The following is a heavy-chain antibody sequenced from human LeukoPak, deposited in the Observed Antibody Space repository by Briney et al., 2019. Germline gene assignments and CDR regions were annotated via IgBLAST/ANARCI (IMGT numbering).Heavy chain of an antibody. D-gene: IGHD6-19*01. Sequence: GGSLRLSCAASGFAFNFYVITWVRQAPGKGLEWISFTTGNGVSTYYADSVKGRFSISRDNSKNTLDLQMNSPGAEDTAVYYCARGSRVPVAGGLYFHGMEVWGQGTTVTVSS. V-gene: IGHV3-23*01. CDR1: GFAFNFYV. CDR2: TTGNGVST. J-gene: IGHJ6*02. CDR3: ARGSRVPVAGGLYFHGMEV.